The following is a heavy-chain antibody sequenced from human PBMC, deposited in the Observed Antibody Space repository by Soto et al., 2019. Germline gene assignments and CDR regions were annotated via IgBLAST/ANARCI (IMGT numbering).Heavy chain of an antibody. CDR3: ATDRVTFGGVIVRLGWGNFDY. J-gene: IGHJ4*02. Sequence: QGQLVQSGAEVKKPGASVKVSCKVSGYTLTELSMHWVRQAPGKGLEWMGGFDPEDGETIYAQKFQGRVTMTEDTSTDTAYMELSSLRSEDTAVYYCATDRVTFGGVIVRLGWGNFDYWGQGTLVTVSS. D-gene: IGHD3-16*02. V-gene: IGHV1-24*01. CDR2: FDPEDGET. CDR1: GYTLTELS.